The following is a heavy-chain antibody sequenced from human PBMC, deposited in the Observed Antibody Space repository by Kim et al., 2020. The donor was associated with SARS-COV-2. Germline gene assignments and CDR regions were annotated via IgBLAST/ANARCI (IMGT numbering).Heavy chain of an antibody. CDR3: TTAYYFDY. Sequence: TTDYAAPVKGRFTISRDESKNTLYLQMNSLKTEDTAVYYCTTAYYFDYWGQGTLVTVSS. CDR2: TT. V-gene: IGHV3-15*01. J-gene: IGHJ4*02.